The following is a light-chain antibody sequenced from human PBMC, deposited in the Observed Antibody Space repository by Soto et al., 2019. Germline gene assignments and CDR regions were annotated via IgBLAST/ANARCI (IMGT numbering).Light chain of an antibody. V-gene: IGKV1-5*01. CDR2: DAS. CDR3: QQYNSYSRT. J-gene: IGKJ1*01. Sequence: TLSANIGDRVTITCRASQSISSWLAWYQQKRGKAPKLLIYDASSLESGVPSRFSGSGSGTEFTLTISSLQPDDFATYYCQQYNSYSRTFGHG. CDR1: QSISSW.